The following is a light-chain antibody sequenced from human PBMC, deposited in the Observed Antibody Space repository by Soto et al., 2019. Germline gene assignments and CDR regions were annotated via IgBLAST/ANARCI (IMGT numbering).Light chain of an antibody. CDR3: QQYGYSRT. Sequence: EIVMTQSPATLSVSPWERATLSCRASQSVSSNLAWYQQRPGLAPRLLIYGASTRATGIPDRFSGSGSGTDFTLTIGRLEPEDFAVYYCQQYGYSRTFGQGTKVDIK. V-gene: IGKV3-20*01. J-gene: IGKJ1*01. CDR1: QSVSSN. CDR2: GAS.